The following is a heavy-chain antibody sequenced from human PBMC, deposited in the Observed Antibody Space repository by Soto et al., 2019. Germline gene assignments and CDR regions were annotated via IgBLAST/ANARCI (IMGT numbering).Heavy chain of an antibody. Sequence: SETLSLTCTVSGGSISSGEYYWSWIRQHPGKGLEWIGDIYYGGSTYFNPSLESRVTISVDTSKNQFSLNLRSVTAADTAVYYCAREVVATTHFDGRGQGTLVTVSS. CDR1: GGSISSGEYY. D-gene: IGHD5-12*01. V-gene: IGHV4-31*03. CDR2: IYYGGST. J-gene: IGHJ4*02. CDR3: AREVVATTHFDG.